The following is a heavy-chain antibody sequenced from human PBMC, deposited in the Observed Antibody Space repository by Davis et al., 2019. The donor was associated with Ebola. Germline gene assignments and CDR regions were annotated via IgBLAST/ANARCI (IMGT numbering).Heavy chain of an antibody. CDR3: ARALNPMYYYYGMDV. CDR2: LNAGNCNT. CDR1: GYTFTSYA. Sequence: ASVKVSCKASGYTFTSYAMHWVXXXXXXXXXXXXXLNAGNCNTKYSQKFQGRVTITRDTSASTAYMELRSLRSEDTAGYYCARALNPMYYYYGMDVWGQGTTVTVSS. V-gene: IGHV1-3*01. J-gene: IGHJ6*02.